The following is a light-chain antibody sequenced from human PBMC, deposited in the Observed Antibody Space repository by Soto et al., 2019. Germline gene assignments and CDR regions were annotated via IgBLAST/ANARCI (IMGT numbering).Light chain of an antibody. CDR1: SSDVGSYNY. CDR3: SSYARTSTII. J-gene: IGLJ2*01. V-gene: IGLV2-14*01. Sequence: QSALTQPASVSGSPGQSIAISCTGTSSDVGSYNYVSWYQHHPGKVPKLMIYEVSYRPSGISDRFSGSKSGDTAFLTISGLQADDEADYYCSSYARTSTIIFGGGTKLTVL. CDR2: EVS.